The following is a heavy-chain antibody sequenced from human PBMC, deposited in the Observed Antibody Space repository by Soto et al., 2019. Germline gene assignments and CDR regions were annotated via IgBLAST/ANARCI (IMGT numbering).Heavy chain of an antibody. CDR2: ISSSSSYI. CDR3: ASLPTTVYGEPPGYYYYGMDV. Sequence: PGGSLRLSCAASGFTFSSYSMNWVRQAPGKGLEWVSSISSSSSYIYYADSVKGRFTISRDNAKNSLYLQMNSLRAEDTAVYYCASLPTTVYGEPPGYYYYGMDVWGQGTTVTVSS. J-gene: IGHJ6*02. V-gene: IGHV3-21*01. CDR1: GFTFSSYS. D-gene: IGHD4-17*01.